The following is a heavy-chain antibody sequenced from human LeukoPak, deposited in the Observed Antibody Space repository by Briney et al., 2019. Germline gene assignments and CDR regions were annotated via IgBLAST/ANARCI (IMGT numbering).Heavy chain of an antibody. CDR1: GGSISSSSYY. V-gene: IGHV4-39*07. Sequence: PSETLSLTCTVSGGSISSSSYYWGWIRQPPGKGLEWIGSNYYSGSTYYNPSLKSRVTISVDTSKNQFSLKLSSVTAADTAVYYCARGGWNKFDYWGQGTLVTVSS. CDR2: NYYSGST. CDR3: ARGGWNKFDY. D-gene: IGHD3-22*01. J-gene: IGHJ4*02.